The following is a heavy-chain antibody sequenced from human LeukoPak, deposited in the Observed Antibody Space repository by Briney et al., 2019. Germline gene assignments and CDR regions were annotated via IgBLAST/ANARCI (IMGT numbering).Heavy chain of an antibody. V-gene: IGHV3-48*03. CDR2: ISSSGSTI. CDR3: ARASGSASHSADY. D-gene: IGHD3-10*01. Sequence: GGSLRLSCAASGFTFSSYEMNWVRQAPGKGLEWVSYISSSGSTIYYADSVKGRFTISRDNAKNSLYLQMNSLRAEDTAVYYCARASGSASHSADYWGQGTLVTVSS. CDR1: GFTFSSYE. J-gene: IGHJ4*02.